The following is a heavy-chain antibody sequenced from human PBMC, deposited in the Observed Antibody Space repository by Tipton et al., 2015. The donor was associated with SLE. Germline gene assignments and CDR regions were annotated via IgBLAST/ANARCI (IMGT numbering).Heavy chain of an antibody. CDR3: ARELGSSWPIDY. CDR2: ISYDGSNK. V-gene: IGHV3-30*04. D-gene: IGHD6-13*01. CDR1: GFTFSSYA. Sequence: RSLRLSCAASGFTFSSYAMHWVRQAPGKGLEWVAVISYDGSNKYYADSVKGRFTISRDNSKNTLYLQMNSLRAEDTAVYYCARELGSSWPIDYWGQGNLVTVSS. J-gene: IGHJ4*02.